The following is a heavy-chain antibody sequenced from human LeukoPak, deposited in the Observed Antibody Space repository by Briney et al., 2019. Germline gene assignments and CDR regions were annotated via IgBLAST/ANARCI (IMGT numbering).Heavy chain of an antibody. V-gene: IGHV3-7*04. CDR1: GFTLSTYW. J-gene: IGHJ4*02. CDR2: VDKDGSAK. Sequence: SGGSLRLSCAASGFTLSTYWMNWVRQAPGKGLEGVANVDKDGSAKYYVDSVKGRFTISRDNAKNSLYLQMDSLRAEDTAVYYCARENFEFWGQGTLVTVSS. CDR3: ARENFEF.